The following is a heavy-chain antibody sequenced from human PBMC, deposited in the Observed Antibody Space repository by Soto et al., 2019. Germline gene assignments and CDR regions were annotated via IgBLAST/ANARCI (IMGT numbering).Heavy chain of an antibody. Sequence: SVKVSCKASGGTFSSYAISWVRQAPGQGLEWMGGIIPIFGTANYAQKFQGRVTITADESTSTAYMELSSLRSEDTAVYYCARPITNARDGYNSDYYGMDVWGQGTTVTVSS. CDR1: GGTFSSYA. V-gene: IGHV1-69*13. CDR2: IIPIFGTA. J-gene: IGHJ6*02. CDR3: ARPITNARDGYNSDYYGMDV. D-gene: IGHD5-12*01.